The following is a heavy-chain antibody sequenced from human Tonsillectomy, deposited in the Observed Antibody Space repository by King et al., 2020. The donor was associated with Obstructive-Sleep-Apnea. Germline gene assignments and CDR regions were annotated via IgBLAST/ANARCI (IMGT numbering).Heavy chain of an antibody. CDR2: INHSGST. D-gene: IGHD1-26*01. V-gene: IGHV4-34*01. CDR3: ARKGLGYYPFDY. Sequence: VQLPQWGAGLLKPSETLSLPCAVYGGSFSGYYWSWLRQPPGKGLEWIGEINHSGSTNYNPSLKSRVTISVDTSKHQFSLKLSSVTAADTAVYYCARKGLGYYPFDYWGQGTLVTVSS. J-gene: IGHJ4*02. CDR1: GGSFSGYY.